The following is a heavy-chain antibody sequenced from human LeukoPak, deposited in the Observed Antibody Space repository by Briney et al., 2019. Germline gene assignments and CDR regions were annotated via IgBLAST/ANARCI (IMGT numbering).Heavy chain of an antibody. D-gene: IGHD5-18*01. CDR1: GYSFTSYW. Sequence: GESLKISCKGSGYSFTSYWLGWVRQMPGKGLEWMGIIYPGDSDTRYSPSFQGQVTISADKSISTAYLQWSSLKASDTAMYYCARRYSYGHDAFDIWGQGTMVTVSS. V-gene: IGHV5-51*01. CDR2: IYPGDSDT. CDR3: ARRYSYGHDAFDI. J-gene: IGHJ3*02.